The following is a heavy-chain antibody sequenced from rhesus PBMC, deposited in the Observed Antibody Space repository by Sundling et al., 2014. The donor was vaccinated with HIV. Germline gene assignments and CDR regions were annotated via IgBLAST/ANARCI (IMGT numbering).Heavy chain of an antibody. CDR3: AREWGYYDGNYGADY. D-gene: IGHD4-17*01. CDR1: GDSISSGNW. J-gene: IGHJ4*01. CDR2: IYGKTATT. Sequence: QVQLQESGPGLVKPSETLSLTCVVSGDSISSGNWWGCIRQVPGKGLEWIGSIYGKTATTYYNPSLKNRVTISKDTSNNQFSLKLSSVTAADTAVYYCAREWGYYDGNYGADYWGQGVLVTVSS. V-gene: IGHV4-92*01.